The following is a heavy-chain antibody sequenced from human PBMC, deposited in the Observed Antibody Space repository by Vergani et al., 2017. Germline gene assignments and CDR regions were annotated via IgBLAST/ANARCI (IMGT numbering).Heavy chain of an antibody. D-gene: IGHD6-19*01. CDR2: INPNSGGT. J-gene: IGHJ4*02. Sequence: QVQLVQSGAEVKKPGASVKVPCKASGYTFTGYYMHWVRQAPGQGLEWMGWINPNSGGTNYAQKFQGRVTTTRDTSISTAYMELGRLRSDDAAVYYCARPGAVAGYFDYWGQGTLVTVSS. CDR1: GYTFTGYY. CDR3: ARPGAVAGYFDY. V-gene: IGHV1-2*02.